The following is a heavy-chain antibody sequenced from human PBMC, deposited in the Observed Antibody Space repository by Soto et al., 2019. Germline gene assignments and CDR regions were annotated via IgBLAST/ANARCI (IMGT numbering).Heavy chain of an antibody. CDR1: GGTFSSYT. CDR2: IIPILGIA. D-gene: IGHD6-19*01. J-gene: IGHJ5*02. Sequence: ASVKVSCKASGGTFSSYTISWVRQAPGQGLEWMGRIIPILGIANYAQKFQGRVTITADKSTSTAYMELSSLRSEDTAVYYCARLEYSSGWPQENWFDPWGQGTLVTVSS. CDR3: ARLEYSSGWPQENWFDP. V-gene: IGHV1-69*02.